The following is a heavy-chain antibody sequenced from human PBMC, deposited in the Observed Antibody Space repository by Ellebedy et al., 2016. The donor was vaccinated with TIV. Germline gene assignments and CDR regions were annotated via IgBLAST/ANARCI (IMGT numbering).Heavy chain of an antibody. V-gene: IGHV1-18*01. CDR2: ISGNNGNT. J-gene: IGHJ4*02. CDR1: GYPFSRYG. D-gene: IGHD1-26*01. CDR3: ARDPNSGSYCDH. Sequence: AASVKVSCKASGYPFSRYGISWVRQAPGQGLEWMGWISGNNGNTVYAQKLQGRVTMTTDTSTSTAYMDLRSLRSDDTAMYYCARDPNSGSYCDHWGQGTLVSVSS.